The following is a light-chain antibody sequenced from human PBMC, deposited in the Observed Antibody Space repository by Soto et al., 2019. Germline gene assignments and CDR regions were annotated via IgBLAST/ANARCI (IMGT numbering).Light chain of an antibody. CDR1: QSVRTN. CDR3: QQPNQRPIP. Sequence: EKVMTRSRAKLCVSRGETRNLACRASQSVRTNLAWYQHKPGQAPRLLISGAYTRATGLTARFSGSGSGTEFTLTINSMQPEDSAVYYCQQPNQRPIPFAHVKRLEIK. J-gene: IGKJ5*01. CDR2: GAY. V-gene: IGKV3-15*01.